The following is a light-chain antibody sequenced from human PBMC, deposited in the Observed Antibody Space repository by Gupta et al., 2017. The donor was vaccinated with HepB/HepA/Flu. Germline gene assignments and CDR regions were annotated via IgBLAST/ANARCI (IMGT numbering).Light chain of an antibody. CDR1: QSVSNN. CDR3: QQRSNWPRT. V-gene: IGKV3-11*01. Sequence: EFVLTHPPPTLSLSPGERATLSCRASQSVSNNLAWYQQKPGQAPRLLIYDASNRATGIPARFSGSGSGTDFALTISSLETEDFAVYYCQQRSNWPRTFGGGTNVEIK. CDR2: DAS. J-gene: IGKJ4*01.